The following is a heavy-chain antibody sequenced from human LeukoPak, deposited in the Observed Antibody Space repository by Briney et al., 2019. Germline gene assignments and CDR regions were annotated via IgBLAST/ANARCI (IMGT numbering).Heavy chain of an antibody. D-gene: IGHD3-10*01. CDR1: GYSFTSYW. CDR2: IYPGDSDT. CDR3: ARVGINYGSGSYLSYFDY. Sequence: GESLKISCKGSGYSFTSYWIGWVRQMPGKGLEWMGIIYPGDSDTRYSPSFQGQVTISADKSISTAYLQWSSLKASDTAMYYCARVGINYGSGSYLSYFDYWGQGTLVTVSS. V-gene: IGHV5-51*01. J-gene: IGHJ4*02.